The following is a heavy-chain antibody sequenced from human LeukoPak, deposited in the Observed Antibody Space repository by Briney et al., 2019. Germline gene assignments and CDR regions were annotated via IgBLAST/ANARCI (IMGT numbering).Heavy chain of an antibody. J-gene: IGHJ3*02. D-gene: IGHD1-26*01. V-gene: IGHV3-33*08. Sequence: PGGSLRLSCVASGFTFSSYAMSWVRQAPGKGLEWVAVIWFDGSNIYYGDFVKGRFTISRDNSQNTLYLQMNSLIVEDTAVYYCARGSAKNAFDIWGQGTMVTVSS. CDR1: GFTFSSYA. CDR2: IWFDGSNI. CDR3: ARGSAKNAFDI.